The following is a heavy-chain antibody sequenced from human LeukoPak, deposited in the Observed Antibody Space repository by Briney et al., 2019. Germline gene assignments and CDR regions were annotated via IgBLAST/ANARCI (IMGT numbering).Heavy chain of an antibody. CDR2: IIPIFGTA. D-gene: IGHD2-2*01. Sequence: SVKVSCKASGYTFTNYGISWVRQAPGQGLEWMGGIIPIFGTANYAQKFQGRVTITADESTSTAYMELSSLRSEDTAVYCCARVKSSTSCYFDYWGQGTLVTVSS. V-gene: IGHV1-69*13. CDR1: GYTFTNYG. J-gene: IGHJ4*02. CDR3: ARVKSSTSCYFDY.